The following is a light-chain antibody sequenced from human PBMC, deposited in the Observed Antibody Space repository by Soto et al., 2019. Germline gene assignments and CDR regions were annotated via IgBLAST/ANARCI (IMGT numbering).Light chain of an antibody. Sequence: EMVVTQSPATLSVSPGERVTLSCRTSQDVSSKLAWYQQKPGQPPSLLIYDASTRATGTPARFSGSGSGTEFTLAVSSLQSEDSATYYCQQYNIYSPWTFGQGTKVEIK. CDR1: QDVSSK. J-gene: IGKJ1*01. CDR2: DAS. CDR3: QQYNIYSPWT. V-gene: IGKV3D-15*01.